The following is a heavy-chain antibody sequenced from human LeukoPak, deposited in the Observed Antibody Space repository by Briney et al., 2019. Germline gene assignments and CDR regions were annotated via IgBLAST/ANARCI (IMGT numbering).Heavy chain of an antibody. Sequence: SETLSLTCTVSGGSISSYYWSWIRQPPGKGLEWIGYIYYSGSTNYNPSLKSRVTISVDTSKNQFSLKLSSVTAADTAVYYCARDHYSRIDYWGQGILVTVSS. V-gene: IGHV4-59*01. CDR1: GGSISSYY. J-gene: IGHJ4*02. CDR3: ARDHYSRIDY. D-gene: IGHD6-13*01. CDR2: IYYSGST.